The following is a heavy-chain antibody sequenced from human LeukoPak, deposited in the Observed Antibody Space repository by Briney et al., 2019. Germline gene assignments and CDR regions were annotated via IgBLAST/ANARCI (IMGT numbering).Heavy chain of an antibody. CDR2: INPSGGST. CDR1: GYTFTSYY. V-gene: IGHV1-46*01. CDR3: ARGGDMATVPHLYYFEY. J-gene: IGHJ4*02. Sequence: ASVKVSCKASGYTFTSYYLHWVRQAPVQGLEWMGIINPSGGSTTYAQNFQGRVTMTRDTSTSTVYMELSSLRSEDTAVYYCARGGDMATVPHLYYFEYWGQGTLVTVSS. D-gene: IGHD5-24*01.